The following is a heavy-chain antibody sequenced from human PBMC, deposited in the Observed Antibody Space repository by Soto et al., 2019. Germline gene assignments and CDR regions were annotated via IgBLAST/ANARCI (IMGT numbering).Heavy chain of an antibody. CDR2: INSDGSST. Sequence: GGSLRLSCAASGFTFSSYWMHWVRQAPGKGLVWVSRINSDGSSTSYADSVKGRFTISRDNAKNTLYLQMNSLRAEDTAVYYCARVDGLDWFAWFDPWGQGTLVTVSS. D-gene: IGHD2-21*01. J-gene: IGHJ5*02. CDR1: GFTFSSYW. CDR3: ARVDGLDWFAWFDP. V-gene: IGHV3-74*01.